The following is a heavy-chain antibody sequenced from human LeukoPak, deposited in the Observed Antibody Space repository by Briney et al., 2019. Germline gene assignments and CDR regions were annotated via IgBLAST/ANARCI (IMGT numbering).Heavy chain of an antibody. CDR2: IKEDGGEK. Sequence: GGSLRLSCAASGFTFSSSWMSWVRQAPGKGLEWVANIKEDGGEKYYVDSVKGRFTISRDNAKNSLYLQMNSLRAEDTAVYHCAGGSGDYLDYWGQGTLVTVSS. J-gene: IGHJ4*02. CDR3: AGGSGDYLDY. V-gene: IGHV3-7*02. D-gene: IGHD3-10*01. CDR1: GFTFSSSW.